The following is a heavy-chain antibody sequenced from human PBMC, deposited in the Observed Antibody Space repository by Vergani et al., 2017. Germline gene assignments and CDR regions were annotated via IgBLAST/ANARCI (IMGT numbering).Heavy chain of an antibody. D-gene: IGHD2-2*02. CDR3: ATIGYRRWGYYFDY. CDR1: CDSISRNNC. V-gene: IGHV4-4*03. J-gene: IGHJ4*02. CDR2: ICHTEDT. Sequence: QVQLQESGPGLVKPPGTLSLTCAVPCDSISRNNCWTWVRQPPGKGLEWIGEICHTEDTKYSPSLKSRVTVSVDESRNLFSLRLNSVTAADTAVYYCATIGYRRWGYYFDYWGQGILGTVSS.